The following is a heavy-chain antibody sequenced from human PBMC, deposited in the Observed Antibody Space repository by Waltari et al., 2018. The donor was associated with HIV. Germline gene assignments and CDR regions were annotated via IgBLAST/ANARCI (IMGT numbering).Heavy chain of an antibody. CDR1: GGSISSSSYY. J-gene: IGHJ4*02. CDR3: ARPNLYYGEESDY. V-gene: IGHV4-39*01. Sequence: QLQLQESGPGLVKPSETLSLTCTVSGGSISSSSYYWGWIRQPPGKGLEWIGSIYYSGSTYYNPSLKSRVTISVDTSKNQFSLKLSSVTAADTAVYYCARPNLYYGEESDYWGQGTLVTVSS. CDR2: IYYSGST. D-gene: IGHD4-17*01.